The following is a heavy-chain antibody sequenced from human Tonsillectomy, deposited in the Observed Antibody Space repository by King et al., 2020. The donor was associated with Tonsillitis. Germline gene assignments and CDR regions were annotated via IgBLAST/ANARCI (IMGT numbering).Heavy chain of an antibody. D-gene: IGHD1-26*01. V-gene: IGHV4-59*08. Sequence: QLQESGPGLVKPSETLSLTCTVSRGSISTYYWSWIRQPPGKGLEWIGYIYYSGSTNYNPSLKSRVTISLDTSKNQFSLNLTSVTAADTAVYYCARGYSGSYGRFDYWGQGNLVTVSS. CDR3: ARGYSGSYGRFDY. CDR1: RGSISTYY. CDR2: IYYSGST. J-gene: IGHJ4*02.